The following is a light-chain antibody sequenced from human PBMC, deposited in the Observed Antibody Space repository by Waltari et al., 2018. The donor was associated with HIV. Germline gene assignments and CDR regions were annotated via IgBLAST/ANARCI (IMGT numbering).Light chain of an antibody. V-gene: IGLV2-14*03. CDR2: DIN. Sequence: QSALTQPASVSGFPGQSINISCPGISTASRFSQSVPWYHQPPGKIPRLIIFDINNRPSGVSDHISGSRSGNSASLTFSGLQSGDEAHYYCASNRLDYTLIFGGGTKLTVL. CDR3: ASNRLDYTLI. J-gene: IGLJ2*01. CDR1: STASRFSQS.